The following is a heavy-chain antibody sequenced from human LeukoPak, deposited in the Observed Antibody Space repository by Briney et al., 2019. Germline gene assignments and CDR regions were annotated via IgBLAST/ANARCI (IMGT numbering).Heavy chain of an antibody. CDR2: KNRNSGNT. CDR1: GYTFTSYD. D-gene: IGHD3-10*01. J-gene: IGHJ5*02. Sequence: ASVKVSCKASGYTFTSYDINCVRQTTGQGVEWMGWKNRNSGNTSYAQKFQGRVTITRNTSISTAYMELSSLRSEDTAVYYCASGRGLIWFDPWGQGTLVTVS. CDR3: ASGRGLIWFDP. V-gene: IGHV1-8*03.